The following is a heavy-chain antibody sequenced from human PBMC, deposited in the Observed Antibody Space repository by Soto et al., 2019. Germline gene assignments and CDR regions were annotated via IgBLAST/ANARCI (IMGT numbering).Heavy chain of an antibody. Sequence: QVQLVESGGGVVQPGRSLRLSCAASGFTFSSYGMHWVRQAPGKGLEWVAVIWYDGSNKYYADSVKGRFTISRDNCKNTLYLQMNSLRAEDTAVYYCARDPYGDYVGGYWGQGTLVTVSS. CDR1: GFTFSSYG. J-gene: IGHJ4*02. CDR2: IWYDGSNK. D-gene: IGHD4-17*01. V-gene: IGHV3-33*01. CDR3: ARDPYGDYVGGY.